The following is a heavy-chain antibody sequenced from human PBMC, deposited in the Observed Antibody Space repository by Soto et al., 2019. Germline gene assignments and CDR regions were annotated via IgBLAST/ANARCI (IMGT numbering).Heavy chain of an antibody. CDR1: GGSVSSGSYY. J-gene: IGHJ4*02. CDR2: IYYSGST. CDR3: ARAPMVITRSYSDS. V-gene: IGHV4-61*01. D-gene: IGHD2-21*01. Sequence: PSETLSLTCTVSGGSVSSGSYYWSWIRQPPGKGLEWIGYIYYSGSTNYNPSLKSRLSMSVSTSKKQFSLNLTSVTAADTAVYYCARAPMVITRSYSDSWGQGIPVTVS.